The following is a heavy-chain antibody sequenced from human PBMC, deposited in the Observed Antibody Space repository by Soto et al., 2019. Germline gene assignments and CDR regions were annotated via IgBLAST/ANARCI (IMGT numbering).Heavy chain of an antibody. J-gene: IGHJ5*02. CDR3: ARQVTMVRGQGWFDP. D-gene: IGHD3-10*01. V-gene: IGHV4-39*01. CDR2: IYYSGST. Sequence: SETLSLTCTVSGGSISSSSYYWGWIRQPPGKGLEWIGSIYYSGSTYYNPSLKSRVTISVDTSKNQFSLKLSSVTAADTAMYYCARQVTMVRGQGWFDPWGQGTLVTVSS. CDR1: GGSISSSSYY.